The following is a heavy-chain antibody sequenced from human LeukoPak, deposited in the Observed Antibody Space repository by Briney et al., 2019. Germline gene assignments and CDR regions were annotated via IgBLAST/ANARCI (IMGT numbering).Heavy chain of an antibody. CDR1: GYTFTIYG. CDR2: ISAYNGNT. CDR3: ARGRVVVAAAANDAFDI. D-gene: IGHD2-15*01. V-gene: IGHV1-18*01. J-gene: IGHJ3*02. Sequence: ASVTVSFKASGYTFTIYGISWVRQAPGQGLEWMGWISAYNGNTNYAQKLQGRVTMTTDTSTSTAYMELRSLRSDDTAVYYCARGRVVVAAAANDAFDIWGQGTMVTVSS.